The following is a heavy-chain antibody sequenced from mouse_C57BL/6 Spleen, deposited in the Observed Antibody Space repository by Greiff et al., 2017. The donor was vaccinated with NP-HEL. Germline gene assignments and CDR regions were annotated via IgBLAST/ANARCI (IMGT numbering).Heavy chain of an antibody. J-gene: IGHJ1*03. Sequence: QVQLQQSGAELVKPGASVKISCKASGYAFSSYWMNWVKQRPGKGLEWIGQIYPGDGDTNYNGKFKGKATLTADKSSSTAYMQLSSLTSEDSAVYFCARWGDYYGSSLYFDVWGTGTTVTVSS. V-gene: IGHV1-80*01. D-gene: IGHD1-1*01. CDR1: GYAFSSYW. CDR3: ARWGDYYGSSLYFDV. CDR2: IYPGDGDT.